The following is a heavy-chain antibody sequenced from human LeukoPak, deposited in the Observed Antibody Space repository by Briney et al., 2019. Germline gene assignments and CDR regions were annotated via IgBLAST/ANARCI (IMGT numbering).Heavy chain of an antibody. CDR1: GHTFTSYD. Sequence: ASVTVSYKASGHTFTSYDINWVRQATGQGLEWMGWMNPNSGNTGYAQKFQGRVTMTRNTSISTAYMELSSLRSEDTAVYYCARGRGTLIAAAGTSFDPWGQGTLVTVSS. CDR3: ARGRGTLIAAAGTSFDP. V-gene: IGHV1-8*01. CDR2: MNPNSGNT. J-gene: IGHJ5*02. D-gene: IGHD6-13*01.